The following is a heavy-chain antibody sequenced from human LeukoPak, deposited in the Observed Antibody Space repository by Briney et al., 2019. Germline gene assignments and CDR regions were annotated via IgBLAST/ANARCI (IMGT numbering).Heavy chain of an antibody. CDR2: INDSGRT. J-gene: IGHJ6*03. CDR3: ARRWNYGRNYYSDV. D-gene: IGHD1-7*01. CDR1: GGSFSNYY. V-gene: IGHV4-34*01. Sequence: SETLSLTCAVYGGSFSNYYWSWIRQPPGKGLEWIGEINDSGRTNYNPSLMSRVTVSVDTSRNQFSLRLTSVTATDTAVYYCARRWNYGRNYYSDVWGNGATVSVSS.